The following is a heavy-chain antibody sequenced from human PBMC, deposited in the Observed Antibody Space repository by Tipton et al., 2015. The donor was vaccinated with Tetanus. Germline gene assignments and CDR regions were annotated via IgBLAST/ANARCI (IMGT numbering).Heavy chain of an antibody. Sequence: QVQLVQSGAEVKKPGSSVKVSCKASGGTFGSHSIAWVRQAPGQGLEWMGWISVYNGNTNYAQNVQGRVTMTTDTPTSTAYMELRSLRSDDTAVYYCARVPTNPLAVDRPTDYWGQGTLVTVSS. V-gene: IGHV1-18*01. J-gene: IGHJ4*02. CDR3: ARVPTNPLAVDRPTDY. D-gene: IGHD6-19*01. CDR1: GGTFGSHS. CDR2: ISVYNGNT.